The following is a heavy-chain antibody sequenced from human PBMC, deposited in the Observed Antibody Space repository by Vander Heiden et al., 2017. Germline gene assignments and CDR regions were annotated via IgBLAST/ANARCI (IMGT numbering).Heavy chain of an antibody. D-gene: IGHD6-6*01. CDR3: ARGQLVPGGFDY. V-gene: IGHV3-21*01. CDR1: GFPFSSYS. J-gene: IGHJ4*02. Sequence: EVQLVESGGGLVKPGGSLRLSCAAAGFPFSSYSMNWVRQAPGKGLEWVSSISSSSSYIYYADSVKGRFTISRDNAKNSLYLQMNSRRAEDTAVYYCARGQLVPGGFDYWGQGTLVTVSS. CDR2: ISSSSSYI.